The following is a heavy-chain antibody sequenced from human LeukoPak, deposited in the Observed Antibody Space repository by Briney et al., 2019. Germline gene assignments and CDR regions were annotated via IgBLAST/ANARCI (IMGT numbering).Heavy chain of an antibody. D-gene: IGHD3-9*01. V-gene: IGHV3-30*04. CDR1: GFTFSSYA. J-gene: IGHJ4*02. CDR2: ISYDGSNK. CDR3: ARGYDILTAKLSN. Sequence: PGGSLRLSCAASGFTFSSYAMHWVRQAPGKGLEWVAVISYDGSNKYYADSVKGRFTISRDNSKNTLYLQMNSLRAEDTAVYYCARGYDILTAKLSNWGQGTLVTVSS.